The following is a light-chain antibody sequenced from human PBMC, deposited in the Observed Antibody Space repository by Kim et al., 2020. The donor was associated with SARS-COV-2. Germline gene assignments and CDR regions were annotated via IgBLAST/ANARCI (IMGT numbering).Light chain of an antibody. CDR2: GAS. V-gene: IGKV1-27*01. J-gene: IGKJ1*01. CDR3: QKYSHLPPWT. Sequence: SVEDRVTITCRASQDISHYLAWYQHKPGKSPELLIYGASTLRSGVPSRFSGSGSGTDFTLTINSLRPEDVATYYCQKYSHLPPWTFGQGTKVDIK. CDR1: QDISHY.